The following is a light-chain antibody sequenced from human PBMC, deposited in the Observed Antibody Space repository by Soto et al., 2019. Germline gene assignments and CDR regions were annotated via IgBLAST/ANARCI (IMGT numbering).Light chain of an antibody. Sequence: SVLTQPPSASGTPGQRVTISCSGGSSNIGSNNVNWYQQLPGTAPKLLIYSNSQRPSGIPDRFSGSKSGTSASLVISGLQSDDDADYYCAGWEDNVNGRVFGTATKLTVL. V-gene: IGLV1-44*01. CDR1: SSNIGSNN. J-gene: IGLJ1*01. CDR2: SNS. CDR3: AGWEDNVNGRV.